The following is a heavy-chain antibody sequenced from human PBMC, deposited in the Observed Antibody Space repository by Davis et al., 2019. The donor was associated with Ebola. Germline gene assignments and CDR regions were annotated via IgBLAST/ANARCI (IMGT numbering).Heavy chain of an antibody. Sequence: PSETLSLTCAVYGGSFSGYYWSWIRQPPGKGLEWIGEINHSGSTNYNPSLKSRVTISVDTSKNQFSLKLSSVTAADTAVYYCASSRPPPPVSFWSGYTYGMDVWGQGTTVTVSS. CDR1: GGSFSGYY. D-gene: IGHD3-3*01. J-gene: IGHJ6*02. CDR2: INHSGST. CDR3: ASSRPPPPVSFWSGYTYGMDV. V-gene: IGHV4-34*01.